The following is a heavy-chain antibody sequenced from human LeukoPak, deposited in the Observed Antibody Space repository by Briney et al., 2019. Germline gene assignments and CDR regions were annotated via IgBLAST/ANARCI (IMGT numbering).Heavy chain of an antibody. CDR1: GGSISSYY. Sequence: SETLSLTCTVSGGSISSYYWSWIRQPAGKGLEWIGRIYTSGSTNYNPSLKSRVTMSVDTSKNQFSLKLSSVTAADTAVYYCARRAYYYDSSGYFPSNWYFDLWGRGTLVTVSS. V-gene: IGHV4-4*07. J-gene: IGHJ2*01. CDR2: IYTSGST. CDR3: ARRAYYYDSSGYFPSNWYFDL. D-gene: IGHD3-22*01.